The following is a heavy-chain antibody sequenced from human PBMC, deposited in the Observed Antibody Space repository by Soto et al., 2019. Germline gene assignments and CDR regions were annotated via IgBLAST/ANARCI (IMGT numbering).Heavy chain of an antibody. Sequence: SETLSLTCAVYGGSFSGYDWSWIRQPPGKGLEWIGEIKHSGSTNCNRSLKSRVTISLDTSKNQFSLNRTSVAAADTAVYYCAIIFVAVNGGYSYYGMHVCGQATGVTVSS. D-gene: IGHD7-27*01. J-gene: IGHJ6*02. CDR3: AIIFVAVNGGYSYYGMHV. CDR1: GGSFSGYD. CDR2: IKHSGST. V-gene: IGHV4-34*01.